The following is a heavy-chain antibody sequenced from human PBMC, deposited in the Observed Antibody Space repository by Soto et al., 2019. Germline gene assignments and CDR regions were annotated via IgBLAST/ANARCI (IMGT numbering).Heavy chain of an antibody. Sequence: SVKVSCKASGYTLTRFALHWVRQAPGQGLEWMGGIIPVFGTAKYAQKFQGRVTITADKATSTAYMELSSLRSEDTAVYYCARGSDYYGMDVWGQGTTVTVSS. V-gene: IGHV1-69*06. CDR3: ARGSDYYGMDV. D-gene: IGHD3-3*01. CDR2: IIPVFGTA. CDR1: GYTLTRFA. J-gene: IGHJ6*02.